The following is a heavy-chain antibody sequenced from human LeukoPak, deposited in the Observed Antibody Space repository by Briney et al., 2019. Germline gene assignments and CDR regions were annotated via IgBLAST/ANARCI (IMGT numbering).Heavy chain of an antibody. CDR1: GFTVGSNY. V-gene: IGHV3-66*01. Sequence: GGSLRLSCAASGFTVGSNYMSWVRQAPGKGLEWVSVIYSGGSTYYADSVKGRFTISRDNSKNTLYLQMNSLRAEDTAVYYCARELDYYGSGSYLHWGQGTLVTVSS. D-gene: IGHD3-10*01. CDR2: IYSGGST. CDR3: ARELDYYGSGSYLH. J-gene: IGHJ4*02.